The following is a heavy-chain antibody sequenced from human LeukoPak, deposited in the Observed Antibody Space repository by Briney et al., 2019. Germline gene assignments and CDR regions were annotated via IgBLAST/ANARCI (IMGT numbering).Heavy chain of an antibody. D-gene: IGHD2-15*01. CDR2: FTPIFDTS. J-gene: IGHJ6*03. V-gene: IGHV1-69*06. CDR1: GGTFSSYV. CDR3: ARGVCSGGSCYKTYYYYMDV. Sequence: SVKVSCKASGGTFSSYVITWVRQAPGQGLEWMGGFTPIFDTSNYPQKFQGRVTLTADKSTSTAYLELRSLRSEDTAVYYCARGVCSGGSCYKTYYYYMDVWGRGTPVTVS.